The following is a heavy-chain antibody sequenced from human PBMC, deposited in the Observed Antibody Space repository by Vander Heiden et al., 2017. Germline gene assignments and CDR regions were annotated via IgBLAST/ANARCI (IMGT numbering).Heavy chain of an antibody. Sequence: QVQLVQSGAGVKKPGSSVKVSCQVSGGTFSSYAISWVRQAPGQGLEWMGGIIPIFGTANYAQKFQGRVTITADESTSTAYMELSSLRSEDTAVYYCARDWTGTGKWDWFDPWGQGTLVTVSS. D-gene: IGHD1-1*01. J-gene: IGHJ5*02. CDR1: GGTFSSYA. V-gene: IGHV1-69*01. CDR3: ARDWTGTGKWDWFDP. CDR2: IIPIFGTA.